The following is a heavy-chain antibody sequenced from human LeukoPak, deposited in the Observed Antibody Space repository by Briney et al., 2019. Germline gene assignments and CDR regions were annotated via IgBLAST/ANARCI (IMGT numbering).Heavy chain of an antibody. V-gene: IGHV1-3*01. CDR2: INAGNGNT. J-gene: IGHJ4*02. CDR3: ARDRHIYGDYVPFDY. D-gene: IGHD4-17*01. CDR1: GGTFSSYA. Sequence: ASVKVSCKASGGTFSSYAISWVRQAPGQRLEWVGWINAGNGNTKYSQKFQGRVTITRDTSASTAYMELSSLRSEDTAVYYCARDRHIYGDYVPFDYWGQGTLVTVSS.